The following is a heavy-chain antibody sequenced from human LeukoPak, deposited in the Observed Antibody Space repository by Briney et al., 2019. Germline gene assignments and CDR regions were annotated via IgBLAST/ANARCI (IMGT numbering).Heavy chain of an antibody. CDR2: IGVSSGYT. D-gene: IGHD2-2*01. CDR3: AKEGEYCSGYTCYQYFDY. V-gene: IGHV3-23*01. CDR1: GFTLSAYV. J-gene: IGHJ4*02. Sequence: GSLRLSCAVSGFTLSAYVMSWVRQAAGTGLRGGSAIGVSSGYTFSADSVKGRFTISRDSSKSALYLQINSLRAEDTAIYYCAKEGEYCSGYTCYQYFDYWGQGTLVTVSS.